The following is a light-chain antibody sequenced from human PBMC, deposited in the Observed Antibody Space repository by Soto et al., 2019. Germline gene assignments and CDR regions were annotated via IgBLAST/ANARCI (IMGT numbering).Light chain of an antibody. V-gene: IGLV6-57*04. J-gene: IGLJ2*01. CDR3: QSYDASTPVV. CDR2: EDR. CDR1: SGNIASSS. Sequence: NFMLTQPHSVSESPGKTVTISCTRSSGNIASSSVQWYQQRPGSAPTTVIYEDRQRPSGVSDRLSGSINASSNSASLTISGLKTEDEADYFCQSYDASTPVVFGGGTKVTVL.